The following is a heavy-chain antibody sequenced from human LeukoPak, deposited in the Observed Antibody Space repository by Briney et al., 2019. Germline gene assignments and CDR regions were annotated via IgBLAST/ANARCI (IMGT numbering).Heavy chain of an antibody. CDR1: GFTFSSYG. D-gene: IGHD5-24*01. CDR3: ARQNEMATIQGAFDI. Sequence: GGTLRLSCAASGFTFSSYGMSWVRQAPGKGLEWVSAISGSGGSTYYADSVKGWFTISRDNSKDTLYLQMNSLRAEDTAVYYCARQNEMATIQGAFDIWGQGTMVTVSS. CDR2: ISGSGGST. J-gene: IGHJ3*02. V-gene: IGHV3-23*01.